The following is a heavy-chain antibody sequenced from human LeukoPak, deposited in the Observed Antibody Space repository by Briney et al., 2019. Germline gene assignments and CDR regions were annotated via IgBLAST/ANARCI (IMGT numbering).Heavy chain of an antibody. D-gene: IGHD2-15*01. V-gene: IGHV7-4-1*02. Sequence: ASVKVSCTASGYTFTSYAMNWVRQAPGQGLEWMGWINTNTGNPTHAQGFTGRFVFSLDTSVSTAYLQISSLKAEDTAVYYCARDVYCSGGSCYDWFDPWGQGTLVTVSS. CDR1: GYTFTSYA. J-gene: IGHJ5*02. CDR2: INTNTGNP. CDR3: ARDVYCSGGSCYDWFDP.